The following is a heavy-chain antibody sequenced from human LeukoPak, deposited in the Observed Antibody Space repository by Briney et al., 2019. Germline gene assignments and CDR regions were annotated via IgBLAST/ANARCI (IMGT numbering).Heavy chain of an antibody. D-gene: IGHD2-2*03. CDR3: ARVDDLDAFDI. J-gene: IGHJ3*02. CDR1: GFTFSSYA. CDR2: ISDDGSNK. Sequence: PGGSLRLSCAASGFTFSSYAMHWVRQAPGKGLEWVAVISDDGSNKYYADSVKGRFTISRDNSKNTLYLQMNSLRPGDTAIYYCARVDDLDAFDIWGQGTMVTVSS. V-gene: IGHV3-30*04.